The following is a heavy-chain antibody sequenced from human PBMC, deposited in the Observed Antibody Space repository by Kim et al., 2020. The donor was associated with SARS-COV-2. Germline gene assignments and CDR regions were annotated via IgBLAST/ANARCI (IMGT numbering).Heavy chain of an antibody. V-gene: IGHV1-69*13. J-gene: IGHJ6*02. D-gene: IGHD3-9*01. CDR1: GGTFSSYA. Sequence: SVKVSCKASGGTFSSYAISWVRQAPGQGLEWMGGIIPIFGTANYAQKFQGRVTITADESTSTAYMELSSLRSEDTAVYYCARAGYYDILTGYSDYYYGMDVWGQGTTVTVSS. CDR2: IIPIFGTA. CDR3: ARAGYYDILTGYSDYYYGMDV.